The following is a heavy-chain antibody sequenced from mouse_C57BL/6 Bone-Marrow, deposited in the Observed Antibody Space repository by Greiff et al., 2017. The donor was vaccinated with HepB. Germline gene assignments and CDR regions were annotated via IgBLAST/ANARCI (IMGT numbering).Heavy chain of an antibody. V-gene: IGHV3-6*01. CDR3: ARGTGTKFAY. D-gene: IGHD4-1*01. CDR2: ISYDGSN. J-gene: IGHJ3*01. Sequence: EVKLQESGPGLVKPSQSLSLTCSVTGYSITSGYYWNWIRQFPGNKLEWMGYISYDGSNNYNPSLKNRISITRDTSKNQFFLKLNSVTTEDTATYYCARGTGTKFAYWGQGTLVTVSA. CDR1: GYSITSGYY.